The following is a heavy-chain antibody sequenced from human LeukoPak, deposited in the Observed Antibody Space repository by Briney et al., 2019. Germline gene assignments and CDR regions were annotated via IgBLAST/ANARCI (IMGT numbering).Heavy chain of an antibody. CDR1: GGSISNYY. CDR2: MYYTGKT. D-gene: IGHD3-10*01. CDR3: ARELPRGTWYFDL. V-gene: IGHV4-59*01. Sequence: SETLSLTCSVSGGSISNYYWSWIRQPPGKGLEWIGYMYYTGKTNHNPSLKSRVTISVDTSTNQFSLKLSPVTAADTAFYYCARELPRGTWYFDLWGRGTLVTVSS. J-gene: IGHJ2*01.